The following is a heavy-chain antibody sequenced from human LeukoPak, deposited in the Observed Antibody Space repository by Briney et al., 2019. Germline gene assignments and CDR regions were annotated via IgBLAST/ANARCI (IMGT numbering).Heavy chain of an antibody. CDR1: GDSISTYF. V-gene: IGHV4-59*08. J-gene: IGHJ4*02. Sequence: PSETLSLTCTVSGDSISTYFWNWIRQSPGKGLEWIGYISYSGSINYNPSLKSRVTISVDTSKNQFSLNLNSVTAADTAVYYCARFTSSWYGTDYWGQGTLVTVSS. CDR2: ISYSGSI. D-gene: IGHD6-13*01. CDR3: ARFTSSWYGTDY.